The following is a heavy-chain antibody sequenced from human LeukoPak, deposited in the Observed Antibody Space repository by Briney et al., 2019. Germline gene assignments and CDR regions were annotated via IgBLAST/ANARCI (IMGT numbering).Heavy chain of an antibody. CDR2: INPSDSYT. Sequence: GESLRISCKGSGYSLTNYWISWVRQLPGKGLEWMGRINPSDSYTNYSPSFQGHVAISADKSISTAYVQWSSLKATDTAIYYCARHNREDFDYWGQGTLVTVSS. D-gene: IGHD2/OR15-2a*01. CDR1: GYSLTNYW. V-gene: IGHV5-10-1*01. J-gene: IGHJ4*02. CDR3: ARHNREDFDY.